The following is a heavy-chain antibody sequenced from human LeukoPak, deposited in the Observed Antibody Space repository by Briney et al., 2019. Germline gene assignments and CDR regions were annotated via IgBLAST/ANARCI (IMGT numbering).Heavy chain of an antibody. D-gene: IGHD5-18*01. J-gene: IGHJ4*02. CDR3: AKPRGYTYAQGRDYFDY. CDR1: GFTFSSYG. V-gene: IGHV3-33*06. Sequence: GRSLRLSCAASGFTFSSYGMHWVRQAPGKGLEWVAVIWYDGSNKYYADSVKGRFTISRDYSKNTLYLQMNSLRAEDTAVYYCAKPRGYTYAQGRDYFDYWGQGTLVTVSS. CDR2: IWYDGSNK.